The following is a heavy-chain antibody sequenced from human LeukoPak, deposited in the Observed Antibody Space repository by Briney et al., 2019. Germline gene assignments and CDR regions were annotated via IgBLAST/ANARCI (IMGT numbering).Heavy chain of an antibody. CDR3: ARRFYGSSWPYYYYGMDV. CDR2: ISYDGSNK. Sequence: GGSLRLSCAASGFTFSSYAMHWVRQAPGKGLEWVAVISYDGSNKYYADSVKGRFTISRDNSKNTLYLQMNSLRAEDTAVYYRARRFYGSSWPYYYYGMDVWGQGTTVTVSS. CDR1: GFTFSSYA. D-gene: IGHD6-13*01. V-gene: IGHV3-30-3*01. J-gene: IGHJ6*02.